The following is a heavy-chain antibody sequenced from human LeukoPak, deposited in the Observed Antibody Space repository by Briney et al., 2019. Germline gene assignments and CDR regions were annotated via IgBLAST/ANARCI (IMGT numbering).Heavy chain of an antibody. CDR3: ARDRGMWVTGTTNWYDP. Sequence: SETLSLTCTASGGSISSYYWSWIRQPAGKGLEWIGRIYTSGSTNYNPSLKSRVTMSVDTSKNQFSLKLSSVTAADTAVYYCARDRGMWVTGTTNWYDPWGQGTLVTVSS. V-gene: IGHV4-4*07. D-gene: IGHD1-7*01. J-gene: IGHJ5*02. CDR2: IYTSGST. CDR1: GGSISSYY.